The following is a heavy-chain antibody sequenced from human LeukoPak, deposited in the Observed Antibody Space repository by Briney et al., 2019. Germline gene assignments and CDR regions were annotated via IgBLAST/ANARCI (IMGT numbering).Heavy chain of an antibody. CDR2: ISYDGSNK. CDR3: AKVRLASDFDY. V-gene: IGHV3-30*18. Sequence: GSLRLSCAASGFTFSSYGMHWVRQAPGKGLEWVAVISYDGSNKYYADSVKGRFTISRDNSKNTLYLQMNSLRAEDTAVYYCAKVRLASDFDYWGQGTLVTVSS. J-gene: IGHJ4*02. D-gene: IGHD3-22*01. CDR1: GFTFSSYG.